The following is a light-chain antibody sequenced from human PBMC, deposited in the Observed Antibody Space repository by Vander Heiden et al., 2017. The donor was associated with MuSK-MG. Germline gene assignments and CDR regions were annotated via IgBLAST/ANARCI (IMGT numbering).Light chain of an antibody. Sequence: AIQLTQSPSSLSASIGDRITITCRASQGISNALAWYQRKPGKPPKVLIYDASSLQSRVPSRFRGSGSGTDFTLTISSLQPEDFATYYCQHFNSYPLTFGQGTLLEIK. J-gene: IGKJ5*01. CDR2: DAS. CDR1: QGISNA. CDR3: QHFNSYPLT. V-gene: IGKV1-13*02.